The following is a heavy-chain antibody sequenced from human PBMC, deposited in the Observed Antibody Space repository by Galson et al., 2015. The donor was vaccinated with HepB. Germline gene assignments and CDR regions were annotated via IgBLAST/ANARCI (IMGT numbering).Heavy chain of an antibody. Sequence: SLRLSCAASGFTFSSYGMHWVRQAPGKGLEWVAVISYDGSNKYYADSVKGRFTISRDNSKNTLYLQMNSLRAEDTAVYYCAKDSGRYYYGSGDYWGQGTLVTVSS. V-gene: IGHV3-30*18. D-gene: IGHD3-10*01. J-gene: IGHJ4*02. CDR1: GFTFSSYG. CDR2: ISYDGSNK. CDR3: AKDSGRYYYGSGDY.